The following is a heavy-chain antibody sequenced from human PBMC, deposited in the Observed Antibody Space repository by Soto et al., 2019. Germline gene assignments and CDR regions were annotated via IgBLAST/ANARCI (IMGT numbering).Heavy chain of an antibody. CDR1: GFSFGSYA. J-gene: IGHJ4*02. D-gene: IGHD3-3*01. CDR3: ARWSYLDY. CDR2: ISGSDGKT. V-gene: IGHV3-23*01. Sequence: HPGGSLRLSCAAPGFSFGSYALSWVRQAPGKGLEWVSTISGSDGKTFYADSVKGRFSISRDTSQSTLYLQMNSLRADDTAMYYCARWSYLDYWGQGTRVTSPQ.